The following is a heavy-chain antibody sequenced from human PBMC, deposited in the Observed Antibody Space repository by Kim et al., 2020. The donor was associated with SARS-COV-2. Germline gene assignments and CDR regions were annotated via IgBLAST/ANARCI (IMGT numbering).Heavy chain of an antibody. V-gene: IGHV1-46*01. CDR3: ARESRTGPRYYGLDV. CDR2: INLSGGTT. Sequence: ASVKVSCKASGYTFTSYYMHWVRRAPGQGLEWMGIINLSGGTTSYAQKFEGRVTMTRDTSTSTVYMALSSLTSGDTAVYYCARESRTGPRYYGLDVWGLGTTVTVSS. J-gene: IGHJ6*01. CDR1: GYTFTSYY. D-gene: IGHD1-20*01.